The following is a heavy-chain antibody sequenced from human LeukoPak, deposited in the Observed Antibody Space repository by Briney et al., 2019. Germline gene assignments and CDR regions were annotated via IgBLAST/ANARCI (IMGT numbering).Heavy chain of an antibody. D-gene: IGHD2-8*01. Sequence: SETLSLTCAVYGGSFGGYYWSWIRQPPGKGLEWIGEINHSGSTNYNPSLKSRVTISVDTSKNQFSLKQSSVTAADTAVYYCASQGYCTNGVCYLWGQGTLVTVSS. J-gene: IGHJ5*02. CDR2: INHSGST. CDR1: GGSFGGYY. V-gene: IGHV4-34*01. CDR3: ASQGYCTNGVCYL.